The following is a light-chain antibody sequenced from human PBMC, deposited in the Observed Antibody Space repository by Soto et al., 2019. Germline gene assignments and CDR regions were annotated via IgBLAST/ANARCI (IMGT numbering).Light chain of an antibody. J-gene: IGLJ1*01. CDR1: SSDVGSYNR. CDR2: EVN. V-gene: IGLV2-18*02. CDR3: SSFTTSTTEV. Sequence: QSVLTQPPSVSGSPGQSVAVSCTGTSSDVGSYNRVSWYQQPPGTAPKLIIYEVNNRPSGVPDRFSGSKSGNTASLTISGLQAEDEADYYCSSFTTSTTEVFGTGTKVTVL.